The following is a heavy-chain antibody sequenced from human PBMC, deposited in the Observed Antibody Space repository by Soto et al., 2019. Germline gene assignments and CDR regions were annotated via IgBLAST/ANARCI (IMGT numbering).Heavy chain of an antibody. V-gene: IGHV3-30*04. CDR1: EFTFNRHA. CDR3: ARVSGHVYATLHGPSDY. J-gene: IGHJ4*02. D-gene: IGHD2-8*01. Sequence: QVQLVESGGGVVQPGRSLRLSCAASEFTFNRHAMHWVRQAPGKGLEWVAVISHDGRIKYYADSVKGRFTISRDNSMNTLDLQMNSLRAEDTAIYFCARVSGHVYATLHGPSDYWVQGTLVTVSS. CDR2: ISHDGRIK.